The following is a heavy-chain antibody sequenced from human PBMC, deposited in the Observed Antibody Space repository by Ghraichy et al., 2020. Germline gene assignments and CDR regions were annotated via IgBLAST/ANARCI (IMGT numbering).Heavy chain of an antibody. CDR3: TTDLRLSSGPYGYNWKETDAFDI. CDR1: GFTFSNAW. V-gene: IGHV3-15*01. D-gene: IGHD1-20*01. CDR2: IKSKTDGGTT. Sequence: GGSLRLSCAASGFTFSNAWMSWVRQAPGKGLEWVGRIKSKTDGGTTDYAAPVKGRFTISRDDSKNTLYLQMNSLKTEDTAVYYCTTDLRLSSGPYGYNWKETDAFDIWGQGTMVTVSS. J-gene: IGHJ3*02.